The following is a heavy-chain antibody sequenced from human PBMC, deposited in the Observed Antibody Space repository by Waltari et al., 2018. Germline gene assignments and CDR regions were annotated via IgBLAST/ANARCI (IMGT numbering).Heavy chain of an antibody. D-gene: IGHD3-22*01. CDR1: GFTFSSYA. CDR2: ISGSGGST. V-gene: IGHV3-23*04. CDR3: AKQRITMIVVVITTKGYYMDV. Sequence: EVQLVESGGGLVQPGGSLRLSCAASGFTFSSYAMSWVRQAPGKGLEWVSAISGSGGSTYYADAGKGRFTISRDKSKNTLYLQMNSLRAEDTAVYYCAKQRITMIVVVITTKGYYMDVWGKGTTVTVSS. J-gene: IGHJ6*03.